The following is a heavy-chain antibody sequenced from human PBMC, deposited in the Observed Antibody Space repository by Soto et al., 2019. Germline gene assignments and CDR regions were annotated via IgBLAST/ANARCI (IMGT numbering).Heavy chain of an antibody. CDR2: FYYSGST. V-gene: IGHV4-39*01. D-gene: IGHD6-13*01. J-gene: IGHJ4*02. CDR1: GDSISSSSCY. CDR3: ARPQSGNWYVDY. Sequence: SETLSLTCTVSGDSISSSSCYWVWIRQPPGKGLEWIGSFYYSGSTYYNPSLKSRVTISVDTSKNQFSLKLSSATAADTAVYYCARPQSGNWYVDYWGQGTLVTVYS.